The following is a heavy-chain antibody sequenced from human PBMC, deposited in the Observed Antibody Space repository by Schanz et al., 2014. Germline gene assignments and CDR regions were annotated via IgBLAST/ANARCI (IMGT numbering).Heavy chain of an antibody. CDR3: ARGYGDSPTDC. CDR1: RSTFSSYT. J-gene: IGHJ4*02. CDR2: IIPILGIA. V-gene: IGHV1-69*02. Sequence: QVQLVQSGAEVKKPGSSVKVSCKASRSTFSSYTISWVRQAPGQGLEWMGRIIPILGIANYAQKFQGRVTITADRSTSTAYMELSSLRSEDTAVYYCARGYGDSPTDCWGQGTLVTVSS. D-gene: IGHD4-17*01.